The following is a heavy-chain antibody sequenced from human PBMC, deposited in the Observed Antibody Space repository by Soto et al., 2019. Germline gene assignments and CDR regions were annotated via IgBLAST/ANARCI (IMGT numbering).Heavy chain of an antibody. CDR2: ISSSGSTI. CDR3: PSPKLQN. Sequence: PGGSLRLSCAASGFTFSSYEMNWVRQAPGKGLEWVSYISSSGSTIYYADSVKGRFTISRDNATNSLYLQMNSLRAEDRAGYYCPSPKLQNWAPDTLLTVFS. V-gene: IGHV3-48*03. J-gene: IGHJ1*01. CDR1: GFTFSSYE.